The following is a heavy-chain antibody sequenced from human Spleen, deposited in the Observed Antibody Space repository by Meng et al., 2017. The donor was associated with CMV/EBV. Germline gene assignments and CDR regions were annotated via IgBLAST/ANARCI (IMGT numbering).Heavy chain of an antibody. Sequence: SLKISCAASGFTFDDYAMHWVRQGPGKGLEWVSGISWNSGSIGYADSVKGRLTISRDNAKNSLYLQMSSLRAEDTAVYYCAREGGWDQTDYWGQGTLVTVSS. J-gene: IGHJ4*02. V-gene: IGHV3-9*01. CDR2: ISWNSGSI. D-gene: IGHD1-26*01. CDR1: GFTFDDYA. CDR3: AREGGWDQTDY.